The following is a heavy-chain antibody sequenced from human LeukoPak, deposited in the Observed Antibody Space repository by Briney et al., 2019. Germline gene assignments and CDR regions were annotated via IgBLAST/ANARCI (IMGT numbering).Heavy chain of an antibody. Sequence: GGSLRLSCAASGLTFSTYWMTWVRQAPGKGLEWVSGISGSGGSTHYADSVKGRFTISRDNSKNTLFLQMNSLRAEDRAVYYCAKDSLRTVPKASFDSWGQGTLVTVSS. V-gene: IGHV3-23*01. J-gene: IGHJ4*02. CDR2: ISGSGGST. CDR1: GLTFSTYW. D-gene: IGHD2-2*01. CDR3: AKDSLRTVPKASFDS.